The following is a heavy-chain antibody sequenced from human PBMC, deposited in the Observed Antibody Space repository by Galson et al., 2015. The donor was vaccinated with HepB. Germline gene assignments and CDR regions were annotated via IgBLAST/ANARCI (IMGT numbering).Heavy chain of an antibody. J-gene: IGHJ2*01. V-gene: IGHV3-23*01. CDR3: VKAGETNWYFDL. D-gene: IGHD1-26*01. Sequence: SLRLSCAASGFTFNNYAMSWVRQAPGKGLECVSSITVRADSTYYADSVKGRFTISRDNSKSTLYLQMNSLRAEDTAVYSCVKAGETNWYFDLWGRGTLVTVSS. CDR2: ITVRADST. CDR1: GFTFNNYA.